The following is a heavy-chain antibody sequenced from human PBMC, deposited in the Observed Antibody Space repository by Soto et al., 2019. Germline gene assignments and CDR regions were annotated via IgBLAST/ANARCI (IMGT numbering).Heavy chain of an antibody. J-gene: IGHJ6*02. V-gene: IGHV4-59*12. Sequence: PSETLSLTCSVSGSPISSYYWGWFRLPPGQGLQWVGYIYYTGTTSYNPSLKGRVTVSLDTSKKQFSLKLRSVTAADTAVYYCARDSALDYSNYYYGMAVWGQGTTVTVSS. CDR3: ARDSALDYSNYYYGMAV. CDR1: GSPISSYY. CDR2: IYYTGTT. D-gene: IGHD4-4*01.